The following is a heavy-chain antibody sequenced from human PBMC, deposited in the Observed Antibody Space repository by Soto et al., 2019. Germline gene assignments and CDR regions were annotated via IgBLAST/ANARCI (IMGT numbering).Heavy chain of an antibody. CDR2: INAGNGNT. CDR3: ARDPTAGYCSGGSCYEFGMDV. D-gene: IGHD2-15*01. CDR1: GYTFTSYA. Sequence: ASVKVSCKASGYTFTSYAMHWVRQAPGQRLEWMGWINAGNGNTEYSQKFQGRVTITRDTSASTAYMELSSLRSEDTAVYYCARDPTAGYCSGGSCYEFGMDVWGQGTTVTVSS. J-gene: IGHJ6*02. V-gene: IGHV1-3*01.